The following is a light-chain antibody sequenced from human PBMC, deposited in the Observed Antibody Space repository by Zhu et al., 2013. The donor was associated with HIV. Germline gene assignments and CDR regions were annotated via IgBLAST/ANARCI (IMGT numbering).Light chain of an antibody. Sequence: EIVMTQSPATLSVSPGDTATLSCRASQSVTNNLAWYQQKVGQAPRLLIYAASTRVAGVPGRFTGSGSGTEFTLTIISLQSEDFAVYYCQQYNNWPPLITFGQGTRLEIK. CDR1: QSVTNN. V-gene: IGKV3-15*01. CDR2: AAS. J-gene: IGKJ5*01. CDR3: QQYNNWPPLIT.